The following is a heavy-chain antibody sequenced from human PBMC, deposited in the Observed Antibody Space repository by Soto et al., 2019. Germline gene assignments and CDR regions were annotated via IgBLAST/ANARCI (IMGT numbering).Heavy chain of an antibody. D-gene: IGHD3-3*01. V-gene: IGHV3-7*01. CDR1: GFTFSNYW. Sequence: EVQLVESGGGPVQPGGSLRLSCAASGFTFSNYWMSWVRQAPETGLTWVATIRQDGSEKHFVDSVEGRFTISRDNSKNTLYLQMNSLRAEDTAVYYCATVLRFLEWLPSGYGMDVWGQGTTVTVSS. CDR2: IRQDGSEK. J-gene: IGHJ6*02. CDR3: ATVLRFLEWLPSGYGMDV.